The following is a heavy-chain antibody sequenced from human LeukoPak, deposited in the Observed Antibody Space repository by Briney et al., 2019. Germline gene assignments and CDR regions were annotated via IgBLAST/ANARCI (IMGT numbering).Heavy chain of an antibody. D-gene: IGHD6-19*01. V-gene: IGHV3-23*03. J-gene: IGHJ4*02. CDR3: ARVGSGWYDFDY. CDR2: IYSGSSST. CDR1: GFTFSSYA. Sequence: GGSLRLSCAGSGFTFSSYAMSWVRQAPGKGLEWVSVIYSGSSSTYYTDSVKGRFTISRHNSKNTLYLQMNSLRAEDTAVYYCARVGSGWYDFDYWGQGTLVTVSS.